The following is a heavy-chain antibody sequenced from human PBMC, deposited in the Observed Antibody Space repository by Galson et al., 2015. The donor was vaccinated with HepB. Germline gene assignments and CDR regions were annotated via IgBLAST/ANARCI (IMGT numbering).Heavy chain of an antibody. CDR2: ISYDGSTK. CDR3: ARELSAAAGIPYY. V-gene: IGHV3-30*04. J-gene: IGHJ4*02. CDR1: GFTFSSYA. D-gene: IGHD6-13*01. Sequence: SLRLSCAASGFTFSSYALHWVRQAPGKGLEWVAVISYDGSTKYYADSVKGRFTISRDNSKNTLYLQMNSLRAEDTAVYYCARELSAAAGIPYYWGQGTLVTVSS.